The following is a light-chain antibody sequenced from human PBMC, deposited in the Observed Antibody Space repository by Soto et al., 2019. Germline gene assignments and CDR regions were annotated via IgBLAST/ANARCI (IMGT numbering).Light chain of an antibody. CDR2: GAS. V-gene: IGKV3-15*01. CDR3: QQYTNWPDT. CDR1: QSVGSN. J-gene: IGKJ2*01. Sequence: EIVMTQSPATLSVSPGERASLSCRASQSVGSNLAWYQQTAGQAPRLLIYGASTRATGIPARFSGSGSGTNFTLSISSLQSEDFAVYSCQQYTNWPDTFGQGTKLEIK.